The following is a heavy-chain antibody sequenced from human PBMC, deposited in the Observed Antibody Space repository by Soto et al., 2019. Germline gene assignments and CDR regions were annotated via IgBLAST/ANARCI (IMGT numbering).Heavy chain of an antibody. CDR2: IWYDGSNK. Sequence: GGSLRLSCAASGFTFSSYGMHWVRQAPGKGLEWVAVIWYDGSNKYYADSVKGRFTISRDNSKNTLYLQMNSLRAEDTAVYYCARDQFTSDPDLTGEKVHYYYYYGMDVWGQGTTVTVSS. CDR1: GFTFSSYG. CDR3: ARDQFTSDPDLTGEKVHYYYYYGMDV. J-gene: IGHJ6*02. V-gene: IGHV3-33*01. D-gene: IGHD7-27*01.